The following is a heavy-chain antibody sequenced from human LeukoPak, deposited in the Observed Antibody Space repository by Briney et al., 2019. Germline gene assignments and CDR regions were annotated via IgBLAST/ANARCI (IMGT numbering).Heavy chain of an antibody. J-gene: IGHJ4*02. D-gene: IGHD3-9*01. CDR2: FHHSLST. CDR3: VREKTQYDILTGYYFSY. Sequence: SETLSLTCSVSGYSISSGFYWDWIRQPPGKGLEWIGRFHHSLSTSYNPSLKSRVTISVDTSKNQFSLKLGSVTAADTAVYYCVREKTQYDILTGYYFSYWGQGTLVTVSS. CDR1: GYSISSGFY. V-gene: IGHV4-38-2*02.